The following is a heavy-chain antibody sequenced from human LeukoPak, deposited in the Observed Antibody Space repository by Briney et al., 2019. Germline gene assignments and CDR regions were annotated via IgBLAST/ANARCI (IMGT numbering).Heavy chain of an antibody. CDR2: IYYSGST. D-gene: IGHD6-13*01. Sequence: PSETLSLTCTVSGGSVSSGSYYWSWIRQPPGKGLEWIGYIYYSGSTNYNPSLKSRVTISVGTSKNQFSLKLSSVTAADTAVYYCGTSIAAAEYYFDYWGQGTLVTVSS. CDR3: GTSIAAAEYYFDY. J-gene: IGHJ4*02. V-gene: IGHV4-61*01. CDR1: GGSVSSGSYY.